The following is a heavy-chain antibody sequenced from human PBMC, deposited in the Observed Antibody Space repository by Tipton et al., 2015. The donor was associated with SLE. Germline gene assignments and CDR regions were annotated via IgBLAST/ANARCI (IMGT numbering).Heavy chain of an antibody. J-gene: IGHJ4*02. D-gene: IGHD3-3*01. CDR2: IYYSGST. V-gene: IGHV4-59*12. CDR1: GGSISSYY. Sequence: TLSLTCTVSGGSISSYYWSWIRQPPGKGLEWIGYIYYSGSTNYNPSLKSRVTISVDTSKNQFSLKLSSVTAADTAVYYCARGGRFLEWLTYWGQGTLATVSS. CDR3: ARGGRFLEWLTY.